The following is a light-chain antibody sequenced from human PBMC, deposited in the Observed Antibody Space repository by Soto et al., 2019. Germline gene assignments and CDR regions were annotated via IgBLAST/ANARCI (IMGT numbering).Light chain of an antibody. CDR3: QQYGCSPLT. CDR1: QGVSSSY. J-gene: IGKJ4*01. CDR2: GAS. Sequence: DIVLPQPPGTLSLSPGERATLSCRASQGVSSSYLARYQQKPGQAPRLLIYGASSRATRIPDRFSGSGSGTDFTLTISRLEPEGFAVYYCQQYGCSPLTFGGGTKVEIK. V-gene: IGKV3-20*01.